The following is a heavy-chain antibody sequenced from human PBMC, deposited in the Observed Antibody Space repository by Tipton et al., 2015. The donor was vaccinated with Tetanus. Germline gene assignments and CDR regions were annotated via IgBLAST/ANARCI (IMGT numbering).Heavy chain of an antibody. Sequence: QVQLVQSGAEVKKPGASVKVSCKASGYTFTGYYMYWVRQAPGQGPEWMGWIDPNSGGTIYAQKFQGRVTMTRDTAISTAYMELRRLSSDDTAVYYCAGDRGDYIYYGMDVWGPGATVTVSS. CDR1: GYTFTGYY. J-gene: IGHJ6*02. CDR2: IDPNSGGT. CDR3: AGDRGDYIYYGMDV. V-gene: IGHV1-2*02.